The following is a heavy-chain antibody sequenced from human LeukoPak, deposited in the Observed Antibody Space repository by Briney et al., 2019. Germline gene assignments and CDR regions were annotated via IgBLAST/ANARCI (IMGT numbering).Heavy chain of an antibody. V-gene: IGHV4-34*01. CDR2: INHSGST. Sequence: SETLSLTCAVYGGSFSGYYWSWIRQPPGKGLEWIGEINHSGSTNYNPSLKSRVTISVDTSKNQFSLKLSSVTAADTAAYYCARSRPSSYYYYYYYMDVWGKGTTVTISS. J-gene: IGHJ6*03. CDR3: ARSRPSSYYYYYYYMDV. CDR1: GGSFSGYY. D-gene: IGHD2-15*01.